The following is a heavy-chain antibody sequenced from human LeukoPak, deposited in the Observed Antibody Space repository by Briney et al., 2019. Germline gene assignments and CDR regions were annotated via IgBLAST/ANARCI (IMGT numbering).Heavy chain of an antibody. CDR2: IYTSGTT. V-gene: IGHV4-4*07. CDR3: ASPNCSGGSCYSEAFDI. Sequence: SETLSLTCTVSGGSISSYYWSWIRQPAGKGLEWIGHIYTSGTTNYNPSLKSRVTMSVDTSKSQFSLKLSSVTAADTAVYYCASPNCSGGSCYSEAFDIWGQGTMVTVSS. CDR1: GGSISSYY. J-gene: IGHJ3*02. D-gene: IGHD2-15*01.